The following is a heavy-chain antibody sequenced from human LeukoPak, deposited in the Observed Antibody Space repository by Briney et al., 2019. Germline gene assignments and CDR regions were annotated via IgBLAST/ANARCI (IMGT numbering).Heavy chain of an antibody. CDR2: ISGSGGST. Sequence: PGGSLRLSCAASGFTFSSYGIHWVRQAPGKGLEWVSAISGSGGSTYYADSVKGRFTISRDNSKNTLYLQMNSLRAEDTAVYYCAKESLRELINDYWGQGTLVTVSS. D-gene: IGHD1-26*01. CDR3: AKESLRELINDY. V-gene: IGHV3-23*01. CDR1: GFTFSSYG. J-gene: IGHJ4*02.